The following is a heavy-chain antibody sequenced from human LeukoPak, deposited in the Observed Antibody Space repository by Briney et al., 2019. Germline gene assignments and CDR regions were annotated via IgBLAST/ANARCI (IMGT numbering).Heavy chain of an antibody. CDR1: GGTFSSYA. CDR3: ASLVGYSYGPTGYYYYGMDV. D-gene: IGHD5-18*01. V-gene: IGHV1-69*13. J-gene: IGHJ6*02. CDR2: IIPIFGTA. Sequence: ASVKVSCKASGGTFSSYAISWVRQAPGQGLEWMGGIIPIFGTANYAQKFQGRVTITADESTSTANMELSSLRSEDTAVYYCASLVGYSYGPTGYYYYGMDVWGQGTTVTVSS.